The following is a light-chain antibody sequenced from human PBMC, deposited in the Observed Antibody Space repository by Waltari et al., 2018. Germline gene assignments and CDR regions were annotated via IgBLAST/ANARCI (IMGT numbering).Light chain of an antibody. CDR3: QQYKTWPPIT. Sequence: EIVMTQSPATLSVSPGERATLSCRASQSLSDHLAWYQLTPAQAPRLLIYGASFSATGIPGRFRGSGSGTDFTLTISSLQSEDFAIYYCQQYKTWPPITFGQGTRLEIK. CDR2: GAS. CDR1: QSLSDH. V-gene: IGKV3-15*01. J-gene: IGKJ5*01.